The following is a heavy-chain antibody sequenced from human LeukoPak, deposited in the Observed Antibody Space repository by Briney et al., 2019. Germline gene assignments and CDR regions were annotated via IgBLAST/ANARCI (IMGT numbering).Heavy chain of an antibody. V-gene: IGHV4-59*01. CDR2: VYYTGST. Sequence: SETLSLTCTVSGGSISSYYWSWVRQPPGKGLEWIGVVYYTGSTNYSPSLKSRVTISVDTSKNQFSLKLRSVTAADTAVYYCARISSSNWYNERGAFDVWGQGTMVTVSS. CDR3: ARISSSNWYNERGAFDV. D-gene: IGHD6-13*01. CDR1: GGSISSYY. J-gene: IGHJ3*01.